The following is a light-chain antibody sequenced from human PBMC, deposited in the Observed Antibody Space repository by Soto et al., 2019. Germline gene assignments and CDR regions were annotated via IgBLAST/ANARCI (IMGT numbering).Light chain of an antibody. CDR2: AAS. V-gene: IGKV1-9*01. Sequence: IQLTQSPSSLSAAVGYRFTITCRASQGISSYLAWYQQKPGKAPKLLIYAASTLQSGVPSRFSGSGSGTEFTLTISSLQPEDFATYYCQQLNSYPLTFGGGTTVDI. CDR3: QQLNSYPLT. CDR1: QGISSY. J-gene: IGKJ4*01.